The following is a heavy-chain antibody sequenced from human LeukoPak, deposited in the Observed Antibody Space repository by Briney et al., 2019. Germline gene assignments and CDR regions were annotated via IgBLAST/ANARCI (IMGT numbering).Heavy chain of an antibody. CDR1: GGSFSGYY. CDR3: ARGLYSGYDLDY. Sequence: NPSETLSLTCAVYGGSFSGYYWSWIRQPPGKGLEWIGEINHSGSTYCNPSLKSRVTISVDTSKNQFSLKLSSVTAADTAVYYCARGLYSGYDLDYWGQGTLVTVSS. J-gene: IGHJ4*02. D-gene: IGHD5-12*01. V-gene: IGHV4-34*09. CDR2: INHSGST.